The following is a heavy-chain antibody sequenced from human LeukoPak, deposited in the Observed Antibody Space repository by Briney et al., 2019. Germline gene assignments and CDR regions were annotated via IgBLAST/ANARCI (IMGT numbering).Heavy chain of an antibody. CDR3: ATSYYYDSSGYYYDFDY. V-gene: IGHV4-38-2*01. J-gene: IGHJ4*02. CDR1: GYSISSGYY. D-gene: IGHD3-22*01. Sequence: SETLSLTRAVSGYSISSGYYWGWIRQPPGKGLEWIGSIYHSGSTYYNPSLKSRVTISVDTSKNQFSLKLSSVTAADTAVYYCATSYYYDSSGYYYDFDYWGQGTLVTVSS. CDR2: IYHSGST.